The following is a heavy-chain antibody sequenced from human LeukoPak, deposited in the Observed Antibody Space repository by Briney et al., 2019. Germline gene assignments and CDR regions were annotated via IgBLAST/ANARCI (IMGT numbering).Heavy chain of an antibody. CDR1: GYSISSGYY. CDR3: AGNRYSYAYYFDY. J-gene: IGHJ4*02. V-gene: IGHV4-38-2*02. D-gene: IGHD5-18*01. CDR2: IYHSGST. Sequence: KPSETLSLTCTVSGYSISSGYYWDWIRQPPGKGLEWIGAIYHSGSTYYNPSLRSRVTISVDTSKNQFSLKLSSVTAADTAVYYCAGNRYSYAYYFDYWGQGTLVTVSS.